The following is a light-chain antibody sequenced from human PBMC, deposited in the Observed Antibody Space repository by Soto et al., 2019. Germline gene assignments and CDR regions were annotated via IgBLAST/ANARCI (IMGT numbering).Light chain of an antibody. V-gene: IGLV2-14*02. CDR1: SSDFGNYNL. CDR2: EVN. J-gene: IGLJ1*01. CDR3: SSYSSKTPPYV. Sequence: QSALTQPASVSGSPGQSITISCTGTSSDFGNYNLVSWYQQHPGKVPKLILFEVNKRPSGVSGRFSGSKSGNTASLTISGLQAEDEADYFCSSYSSKTPPYVFGTGTKVTVL.